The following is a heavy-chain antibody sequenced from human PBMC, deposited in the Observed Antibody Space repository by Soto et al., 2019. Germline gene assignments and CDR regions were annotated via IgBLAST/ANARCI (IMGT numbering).Heavy chain of an antibody. CDR1: GFSLTTSGVA. CDR2: IYGDDNT. J-gene: IGHJ4*02. V-gene: IGHV2-5*02. CDR3: AHRQYSTFDY. D-gene: IGHD2-21*01. Sequence: QITLKESGPTLVKPTQTVTLTCTFSGFSLTTSGVAVGWIRQPPGKALEWLALIYGDDNTRYNPSLKSRVTITKDTSKNQVVLTMINMDPVDTATYHCAHRQYSTFDYWGQGTLVTVSS.